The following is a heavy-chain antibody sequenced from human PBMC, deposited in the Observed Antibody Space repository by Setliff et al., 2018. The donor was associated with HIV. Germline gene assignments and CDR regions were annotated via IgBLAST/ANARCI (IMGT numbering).Heavy chain of an antibody. V-gene: IGHV3-21*06. D-gene: IGHD3-3*01. CDR2: ITSRSSYI. J-gene: IGHJ3*02. Sequence: GGSLRLSCAASGFTFSSYAMSWVRQAPGKGLEWVSSITSRSSYIYYADSVKGRFTISRDNAKNSLYLQMDSLRAEDTAVYYCARGFVLRFLEWSMPDAFDIWGQGTMVTVSS. CDR3: ARGFVLRFLEWSMPDAFDI. CDR1: GFTFSSYA.